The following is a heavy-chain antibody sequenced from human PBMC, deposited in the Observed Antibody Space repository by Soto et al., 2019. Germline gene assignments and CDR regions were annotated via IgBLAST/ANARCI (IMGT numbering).Heavy chain of an antibody. CDR2: ISYDGSNK. D-gene: IGHD3-22*01. J-gene: IGHJ4*02. CDR3: AKLPPFYYYDSSGYYSY. V-gene: IGHV3-30*18. CDR1: GFTFSSYG. Sequence: PGGSLRLSCAASGFTFSSYGMHWVRQAPGKGLEWVAVISYDGSNKYYADSVKGRFTISRDNSKNTLYLQMNSPRAEDTAVYYCAKLPPFYYYDSSGYYSYWGQGTLVTVSS.